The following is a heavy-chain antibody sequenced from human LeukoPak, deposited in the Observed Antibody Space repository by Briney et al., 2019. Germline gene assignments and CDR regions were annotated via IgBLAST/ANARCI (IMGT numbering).Heavy chain of an antibody. CDR2: IYYSGST. Sequence: SETLSLTCTVSGGSISSYYWSWIRQPPGKGLEWIGYIYYSGSTNYNPSLKSRVTISVATSKTQFSLKLSSVPAAATAVYYCARGYYYYGMDVWGQGTTVTVSS. J-gene: IGHJ6*02. CDR1: GGSISSYY. CDR3: ARGYYYYGMDV. V-gene: IGHV4-59*01.